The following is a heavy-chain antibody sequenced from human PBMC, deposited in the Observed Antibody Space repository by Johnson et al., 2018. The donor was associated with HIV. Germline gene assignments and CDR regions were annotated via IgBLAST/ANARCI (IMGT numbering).Heavy chain of an antibody. J-gene: IGHJ3*01. CDR3: AKDHPISV. Sequence: QVKLVESGGGVVQPGKSLTLSCVSSGLSFSNLGIHWVRQAPGKRPEWVAVISFDGNLKKYADSVKVRFTISRDNAKNSLYLQMNSLRAEDTALYYCAKDHPISVWGQGTMVTVSS. V-gene: IGHV3-30*18. CDR1: GLSFSNLG. CDR2: ISFDGNLK.